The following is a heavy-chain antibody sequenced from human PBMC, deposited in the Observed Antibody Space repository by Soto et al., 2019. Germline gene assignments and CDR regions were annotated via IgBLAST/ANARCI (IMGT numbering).Heavy chain of an antibody. CDR1: GLTFGSRA. D-gene: IGHD3-10*01. Sequence: PGRSLRLYCVASGLTFGSRAMSWVRQAPGEGRPWVSTLSDTVGDANYADSLRGRFVISRDNSKKPLYLQMTSLSAEDSAMYFCARGSPDSYPGSRIFDFWGRGTLVTVSS. J-gene: IGHJ4*02. CDR2: LSDTVGDA. CDR3: ARGSPDSYPGSRIFDF. V-gene: IGHV3-23*01.